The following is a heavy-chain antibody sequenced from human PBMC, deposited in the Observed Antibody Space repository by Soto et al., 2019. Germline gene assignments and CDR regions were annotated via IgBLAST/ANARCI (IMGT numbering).Heavy chain of an antibody. V-gene: IGHV3-33*01. CDR2: ILHGGREE. J-gene: IGHJ3*01. CDR1: GFPFGNYG. Sequence: QLVESGGGVVQPGTSLRLSCAASGFPFGNYGMHWVRQAPGKGLEWVSLILHGGREEFYRDSVRGRFTISRDNSKNRLYLQMNSLRDDDTALYYCVRDDDAGPNALDLWGQGTMVSVSS. CDR3: VRDDDAGPNALDL. D-gene: IGHD1-1*01.